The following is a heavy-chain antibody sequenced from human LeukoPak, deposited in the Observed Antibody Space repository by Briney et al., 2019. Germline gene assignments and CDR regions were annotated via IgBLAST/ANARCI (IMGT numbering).Heavy chain of an antibody. CDR1: GGSISSYY. J-gene: IGHJ6*03. CDR2: IYYSGST. V-gene: IGHV4-59*01. D-gene: IGHD4-11*01. Sequence: SETLSLTCTVSGGSISSYYWSWIRQPPGKGLEWIGYIYYSGSTNYNPSLKSRVTISVDTSKNQFSLKLSPVTAADTAVYYCARTSGMTTVYFYYMNVWGKGTTVTVSS. CDR3: ARTSGMTTVYFYYMNV.